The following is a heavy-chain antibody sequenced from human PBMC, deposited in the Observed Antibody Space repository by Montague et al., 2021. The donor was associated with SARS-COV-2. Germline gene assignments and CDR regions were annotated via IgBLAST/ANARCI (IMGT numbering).Heavy chain of an antibody. CDR2: INHSGST. Sequence: SETLSLTCAAYGGSFSGYYWSWIRQPPGKGLEWIGEINHSGSTNYNPSLKSRVTISVDTSKNQFSLKLSSVTATDTDVYYCARVRRPSYCSSTSCRAERYLDYWGQGTLVTVSS. J-gene: IGHJ4*01. CDR1: GGSFSGYY. V-gene: IGHV4-34*01. D-gene: IGHD2-2*01. CDR3: ARVRRPSYCSSTSCRAERYLDY.